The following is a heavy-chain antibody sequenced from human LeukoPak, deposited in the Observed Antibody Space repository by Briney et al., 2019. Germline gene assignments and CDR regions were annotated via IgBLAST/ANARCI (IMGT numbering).Heavy chain of an antibody. D-gene: IGHD1-20*01. CDR1: GFSFISHA. J-gene: IGHJ4*02. CDR3: AKDRGYNWNYFDY. V-gene: IGHV3-23*01. CDR2: IKNGGGST. Sequence: TGGSLRLSCVASGFSFISHAMNSGRQAPGKGLGWVSGIKNGGGSTYYADIVKGRFTISTDNSKNTLYLQMNSRRAEDTAVYYCAKDRGYNWNYFDYWGQGTLVTVSS.